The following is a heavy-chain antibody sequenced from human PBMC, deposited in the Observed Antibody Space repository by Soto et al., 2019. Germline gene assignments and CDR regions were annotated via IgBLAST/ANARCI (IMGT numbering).Heavy chain of an antibody. CDR1: GYTFTSYG. Sequence: ASVKVSCKASGYTFTSYGISWVRQAPGEGLEWMGWISAYNGNTNYAQKLQGRVTMTTDTSTSKAYMELRSLRSDDTAVYYCARARYGEVRNYYGMDVSAQGTSVTVSS. CDR3: ARARYGEVRNYYGMDV. CDR2: ISAYNGNT. D-gene: IGHD3-10*01. J-gene: IGHJ6*02. V-gene: IGHV1-18*01.